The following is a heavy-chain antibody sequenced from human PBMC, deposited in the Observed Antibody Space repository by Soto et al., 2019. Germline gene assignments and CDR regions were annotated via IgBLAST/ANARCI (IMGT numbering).Heavy chain of an antibody. D-gene: IGHD3-10*01. J-gene: IGHJ4*02. CDR3: GRGRSGQLVVFY. CDR2: IGPASGDT. V-gene: IGHV1-2*02. CDR1: GYTFTGHY. Sequence: ASVKVSCKASGYTFTGHYIHWVRQAPGQGPEWMGEIGPASGDTRYAQKFQGGVTMTRDTSITTVYMELNNLSPDDTAVYYCGRGRSGQLVVFYWGQGTPVTVSP.